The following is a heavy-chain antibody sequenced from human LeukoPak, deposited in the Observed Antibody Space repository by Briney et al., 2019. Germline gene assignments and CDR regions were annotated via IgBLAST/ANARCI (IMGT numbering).Heavy chain of an antibody. J-gene: IGHJ4*02. Sequence: GGSLRLSCAVSGFSFSDHIMNWVRQAPGKGLEWVSAISGSGGSTYYADSVKGRFTISRDNSKNTLHVQMNSLRAEDTAVYYCAKAGSYWDFDYWGQGSLVTVSS. V-gene: IGHV3-23*01. D-gene: IGHD1-26*01. CDR3: AKAGSYWDFDY. CDR2: ISGSGGST. CDR1: GFSFSDHI.